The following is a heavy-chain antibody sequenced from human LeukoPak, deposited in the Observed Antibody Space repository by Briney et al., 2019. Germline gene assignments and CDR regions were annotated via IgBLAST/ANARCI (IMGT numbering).Heavy chain of an antibody. CDR1: GFTFSSYG. D-gene: IGHD3-9*01. J-gene: IGHJ4*02. CDR3: TKDTSKYYDILTGYSN. Sequence: TGGSLRLSCAASGFTFSSYGMHWVRQAPGKGLEWVAVISYDGSNKYYADSVKGRFTISRDNSKNTLYLQMNSLGAEDTALYYCTKDTSKYYDILTGYSNWGKGPLATVSS. CDR2: ISYDGSNK. V-gene: IGHV3-30*18.